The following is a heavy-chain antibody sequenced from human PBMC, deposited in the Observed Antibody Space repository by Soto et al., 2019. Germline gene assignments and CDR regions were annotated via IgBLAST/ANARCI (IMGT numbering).Heavy chain of an antibody. V-gene: IGHV3-11*05. Sequence: QVQLVESGGGLVKSGGSLRLSCATSGFTFSDHYMSWIRQAPGKGLEFISYISPSGRYTNYGDSVKGSFTNYRNNAKNSLFLQVKTLGADHTPVFYSTRGSGGGVFDPWGQGTSVTVSS. CDR3: TRGSGGGVFDP. CDR2: ISPSGRYT. CDR1: GFTFSDHY. J-gene: IGHJ5*02. D-gene: IGHD2-15*01.